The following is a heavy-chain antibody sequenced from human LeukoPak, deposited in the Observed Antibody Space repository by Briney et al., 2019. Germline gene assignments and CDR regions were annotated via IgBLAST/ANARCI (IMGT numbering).Heavy chain of an antibody. V-gene: IGHV3-53*01. CDR1: GFTVSRNY. CDR2: IYAGGTT. J-gene: IGHJ4*02. D-gene: IGHD1-1*01. Sequence: GGSLRLPCAASGFTVSRNYMSWVRQAPGRGLEWVSVIYAGGTTYYADSVKGRFTISRDDSKNTLYLQMNRLTAEDTAVYYCARDLEGYFDYWGQGTLVTVSS. CDR3: ARDLEGYFDY.